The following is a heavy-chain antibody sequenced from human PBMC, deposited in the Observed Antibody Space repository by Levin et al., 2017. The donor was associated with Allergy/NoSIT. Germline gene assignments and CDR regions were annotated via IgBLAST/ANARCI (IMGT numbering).Heavy chain of an antibody. CDR3: AREGIAAGFDP. Sequence: GESLKISCAASGFTFSSYWMHWVRQAPGKGLVWVSRINSDGSSTSYADSVKGRFTISRDNAKNTLYLQMNSLRAEDTAVYYCAREGIAAGFDPWGQGTLVTVSS. CDR2: INSDGSST. V-gene: IGHV3-74*01. J-gene: IGHJ5*02. D-gene: IGHD6-13*01. CDR1: GFTFSSYW.